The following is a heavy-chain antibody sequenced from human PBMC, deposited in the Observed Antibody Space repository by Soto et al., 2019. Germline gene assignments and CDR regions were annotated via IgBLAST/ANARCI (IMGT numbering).Heavy chain of an antibody. CDR3: ARSVAAPAHPVGYYYYGMDG. V-gene: IGHV1-69*06. CDR1: GGTFSSYA. Sequence: QVQLVQSGAEVKKPGSSVKVSCKASGGTFSSYAISWVRQAPGHGLEWMGGIIPIFGTANYAQKFQGRVTITADKSTGTADMELSSVCSEDTAVYYCARSVAAPAHPVGYYYYGMDGWGQGTTVTVSS. CDR2: IIPIFGTA. J-gene: IGHJ6*02. D-gene: IGHD2-15*01.